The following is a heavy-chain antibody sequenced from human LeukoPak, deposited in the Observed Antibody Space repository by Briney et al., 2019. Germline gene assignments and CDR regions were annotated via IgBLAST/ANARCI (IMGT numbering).Heavy chain of an antibody. CDR3: ARTPLGYCSGGRPLRGCYMDV. Sequence: SVKVSCTASGGTYSSYAMTWGRQAPGQGLEWMGRIIAIFGTANYAQKCQGRVTTTGDKSTSTAYMELSSLRSEDTAVYYCARTPLGYCSGGRPLRGCYMDVWGKGTTVTVSS. CDR2: IIAIFGTA. V-gene: IGHV1-69*06. D-gene: IGHD2-15*01. CDR1: GGTYSSYA. J-gene: IGHJ6*03.